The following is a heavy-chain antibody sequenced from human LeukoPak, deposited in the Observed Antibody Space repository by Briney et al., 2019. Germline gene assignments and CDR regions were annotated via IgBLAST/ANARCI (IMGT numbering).Heavy chain of an antibody. CDR1: GYTFTSYG. CDR3: ARVKGTMVRGVFDY. CDR2: ISAYNGNT. V-gene: IGHV1-18*01. Sequence: ASVKVSCKASGYTFTSYGISWVRQAPGQGLEWMGWISAYNGNTNYAQELQGRVTMTTDTSTSTAYMELRSLRSDDTAVYYCARVKGTMVRGVFDYWGQGTLVTVSS. D-gene: IGHD3-10*01. J-gene: IGHJ4*02.